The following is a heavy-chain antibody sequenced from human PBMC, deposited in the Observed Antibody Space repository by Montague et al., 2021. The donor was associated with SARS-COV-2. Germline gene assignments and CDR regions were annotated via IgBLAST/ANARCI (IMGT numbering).Heavy chain of an antibody. CDR1: SGSLSNYY. J-gene: IGHJ4*02. CDR2: IYETGSM. D-gene: IGHD2/OR15-2a*01. V-gene: IGHV4-4*09. Sequence: SETLSLTCTVSSGSLSNYYWSWIRQSPDKGLEWIGYIYETGSMIYNPSLRSRVSISADTSKSQFSLRLTSVTAADSARYYCARNMAYWGQGVLVTV. CDR3: ARNMAY.